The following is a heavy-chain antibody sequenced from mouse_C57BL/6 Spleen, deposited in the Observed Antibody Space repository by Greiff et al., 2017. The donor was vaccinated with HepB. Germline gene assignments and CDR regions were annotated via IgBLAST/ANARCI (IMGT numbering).Heavy chain of an antibody. Sequence: VQLQQPGAELVMPGASVKLSCKASGYTFTSYWMHWVKQRPGQGLEWIGEIDPSDSYTNYNQKFKGKSTLTVDKSSSTAYMQLSSLTSEDSAVYYCARSGYYGTWFAYWGQGTLVTVSA. CDR3: ARSGYYGTWFAY. CDR2: IDPSDSYT. CDR1: GYTFTSYW. J-gene: IGHJ3*01. V-gene: IGHV1-69*01. D-gene: IGHD1-1*01.